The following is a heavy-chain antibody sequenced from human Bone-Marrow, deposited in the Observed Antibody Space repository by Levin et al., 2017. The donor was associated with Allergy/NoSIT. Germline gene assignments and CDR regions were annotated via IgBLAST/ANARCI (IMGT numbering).Heavy chain of an antibody. Sequence: SCEASGFNFRNYGMHWVRKAPGKGLEWVAVISSDGSKKNYVDSVKGRFTISRDNSKNTLYLEVNSLRPEDAAVYYCAKPPNSGSYYYGFDVWGQGATVTVSS. CDR2: ISSDGSKK. D-gene: IGHD1-26*01. J-gene: IGHJ6*02. V-gene: IGHV3-30*18. CDR3: AKPPNSGSYYYGFDV. CDR1: GFNFRNYG.